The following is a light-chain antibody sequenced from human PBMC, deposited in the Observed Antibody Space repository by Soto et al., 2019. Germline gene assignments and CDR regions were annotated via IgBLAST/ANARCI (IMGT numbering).Light chain of an antibody. CDR2: GAS. J-gene: IGKJ4*01. V-gene: IGKV3-20*01. Sequence: EIVLMQSPGTLSLSPGERATLSCRASQSVSNNYIAWYQQKPGQAPRLLIAGASSRATGIPDRFSGSGSGTDFTLTISRLEPEVFAVYYCQQYGSSPPLTLGGGTKVDIK. CDR1: QSVSNNY. CDR3: QQYGSSPPLT.